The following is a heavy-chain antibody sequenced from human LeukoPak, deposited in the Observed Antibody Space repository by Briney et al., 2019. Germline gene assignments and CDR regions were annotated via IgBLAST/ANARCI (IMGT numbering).Heavy chain of an antibody. CDR1: GFTFSRHA. CDR3: AKEHRVLLWFGEFPPAFDI. Sequence: LAGGSLRLSCEASGFTFSRHAMSWVRQAPGKGLEWVSSLNGTGGSTYYADSVKGRLTVSRDNSKNTLYLQMNSLRAEDTAVNYCAKEHRVLLWFGEFPPAFDIWGQGTMVTVSS. V-gene: IGHV3-23*01. J-gene: IGHJ3*02. D-gene: IGHD3-10*01. CDR2: LNGTGGST.